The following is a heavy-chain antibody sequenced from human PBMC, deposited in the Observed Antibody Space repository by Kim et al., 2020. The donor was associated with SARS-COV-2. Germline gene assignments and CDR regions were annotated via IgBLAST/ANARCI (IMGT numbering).Heavy chain of an antibody. J-gene: IGHJ2*01. CDR2: MYSGGRT. CDR3: ARDFRFRGWYFDL. CDR1: GFTVSSNY. V-gene: IGHV3-53*01. Sequence: GGSLRLSCAASGFTVSSNYMSWVRQAPGKGLEWVSVMYSGGRTFYADSVKGRFTISRDNSKNTLFLQMNSLRAEDTAVYYCARDFRFRGWYFDLWGRGTLVTVSS.